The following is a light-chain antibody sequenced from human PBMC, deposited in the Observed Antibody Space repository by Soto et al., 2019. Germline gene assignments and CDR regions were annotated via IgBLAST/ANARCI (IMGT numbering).Light chain of an antibody. CDR2: EAS. CDR1: NNSDRC. Sequence: GDTVTIPCPRSNNSDRCLFWYQQKQGRNAPHLMYEASILLNGVPSRFSGTESGTEFTLTISSLRPDDFATYYCQLYNSYSSWTFGQGTKVDIK. CDR3: QLYNSYSSWT. V-gene: IGKV1-5*03. J-gene: IGKJ1*01.